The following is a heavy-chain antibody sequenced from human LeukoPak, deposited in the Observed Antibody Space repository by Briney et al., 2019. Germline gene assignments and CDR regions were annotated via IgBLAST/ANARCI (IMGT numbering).Heavy chain of an antibody. CDR3: ASGVAYSSAWSPLFDS. V-gene: IGHV4-59*08. CDR1: GGSISSYY. J-gene: IGHJ5*01. Sequence: PETLSLTCTASGGSISSYYWSWARQSPGEGLEWIGYIYYTGRTNYSPSLKSRVTISLDTSKNQFSLKLTSVTAADTAVYYCASGVAYSSAWSPLFDSWGQGTLVTVSS. CDR2: IYYTGRT. D-gene: IGHD6-19*01.